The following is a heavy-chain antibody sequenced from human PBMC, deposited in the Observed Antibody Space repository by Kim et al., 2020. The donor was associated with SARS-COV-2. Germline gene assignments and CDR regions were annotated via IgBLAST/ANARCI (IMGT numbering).Heavy chain of an antibody. CDR2: VSCDRSDK. D-gene: IGHD1-26*01. CDR3: AREVVNSGAYWGAFDI. J-gene: IGHJ3*02. CDR1: GFTFSSCA. Sequence: GGSLRLSCAASGFTFSSCAMHWVRQAPGKGLEWVAVVSCDRSDKYYADSVKGRFTISRDNSKSTLYLQMNSLRAEDTAVYYCAREVVNSGAYWGAFDIWGQGTMVTVSS. V-gene: IGHV3-30*04.